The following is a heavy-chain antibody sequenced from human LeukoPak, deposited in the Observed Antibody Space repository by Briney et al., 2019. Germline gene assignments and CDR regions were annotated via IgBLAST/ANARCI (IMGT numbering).Heavy chain of an antibody. J-gene: IGHJ5*02. CDR2: ISSSSSYI. Sequence: KTGGSLRLSCAASGFTFSSYSMNWVRQAPGKGLEWVSSISSSSSYIYYADSVKGRFTISRDNAKNSLYLQMNSLRAEDTAVYYCARGFQEDYYDSSPNWFDPWGQGTLVTVSS. D-gene: IGHD3-22*01. CDR1: GFTFSSYS. V-gene: IGHV3-21*01. CDR3: ARGFQEDYYDSSPNWFDP.